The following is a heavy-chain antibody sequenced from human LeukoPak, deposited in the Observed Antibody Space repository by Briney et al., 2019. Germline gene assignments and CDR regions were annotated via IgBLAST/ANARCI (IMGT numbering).Heavy chain of an antibody. CDR2: IYSGGST. CDR1: GVTASSTY. D-gene: IGHD6-13*01. V-gene: IGHV3-53*01. CDR3: ASESQQLVTGDAFDI. J-gene: IGHJ3*02. Sequence: PGGSLRLSCSASGVTASSTYMSWVRQAPGKGLEWVSVIYSGGSTYYADSVKGRFTISRDNSKNTLYLQMNSLRAEDTAVYYCASESQQLVTGDAFDIWGQGTMVTVSS.